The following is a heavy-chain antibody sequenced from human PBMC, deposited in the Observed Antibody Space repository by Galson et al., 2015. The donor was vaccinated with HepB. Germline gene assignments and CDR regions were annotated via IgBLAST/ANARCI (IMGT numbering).Heavy chain of an antibody. CDR3: ARVDCTSTSCYYDY. D-gene: IGHD2-2*01. CDR2: INPSGGTT. V-gene: IGHV1-46*01. Sequence: SVKVSCKASGYTFITYYMQWVRQAPGQGLEWVGRINPSGGTTTYAQKFQGRVTITRDTSTSAVYIDLSSLTSEDTAVYYCARVDCTSTSCYYDYWGQGTLVTVSS. J-gene: IGHJ4*02. CDR1: GYTFITYY.